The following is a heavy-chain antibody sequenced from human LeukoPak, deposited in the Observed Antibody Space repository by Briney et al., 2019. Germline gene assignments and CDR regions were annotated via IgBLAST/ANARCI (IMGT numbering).Heavy chain of an antibody. CDR3: ATDMALRSGPTGTTEY. Sequence: ASVKVSCKASGYTFSNYFMHWVRQAPGQGLEWMGWINPNLGDTHYAQKFQGRVAMTRDTSISTAYMELNRLTSDDTAIYFCATDMALRSGPTGTTEYWGQGTPVTVSS. CDR1: GYTFSNYF. J-gene: IGHJ4*02. V-gene: IGHV1-2*02. CDR2: INPNLGDT. D-gene: IGHD1-1*01.